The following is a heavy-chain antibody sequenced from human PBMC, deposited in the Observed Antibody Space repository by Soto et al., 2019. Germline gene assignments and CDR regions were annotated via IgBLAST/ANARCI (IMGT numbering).Heavy chain of an antibody. V-gene: IGHV3-33*01. CDR1: GFTFSSYG. CDR2: IWYDGSNK. CDR3: ARAGDSGSYFQH. D-gene: IGHD1-26*01. Sequence: QVQLVESGGGVVQPGRSPRLSCAASGFTFSSYGMHWVRQAPGKGLEWVAVIWYDGSNKYYADSVKGRFTISRDNSKNTLYLQMNSLRAEDTAVYYCARAGDSGSYFQHWGQGTLVTVSS. J-gene: IGHJ1*01.